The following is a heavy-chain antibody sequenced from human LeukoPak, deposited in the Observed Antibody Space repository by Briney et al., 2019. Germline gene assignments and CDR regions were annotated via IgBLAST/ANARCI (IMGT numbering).Heavy chain of an antibody. CDR3: ASPGGDYGVPKTPEYIQH. V-gene: IGHV1-46*01. Sequence: VASVKVSCEASGYTFANYYMHWVRQAPGQGLEWMGIINPSGSSTSYAQKFQGRVTMTRDMSTSTVYMELSSLRYEDTAVYYCASPGGDYGVPKTPEYIQHWGQGTLVIVSS. CDR1: GYTFANYY. CDR2: INPSGSST. D-gene: IGHD4/OR15-4a*01. J-gene: IGHJ1*01.